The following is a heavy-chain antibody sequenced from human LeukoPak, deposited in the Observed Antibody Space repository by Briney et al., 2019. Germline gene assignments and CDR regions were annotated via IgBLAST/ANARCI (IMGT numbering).Heavy chain of an antibody. CDR2: IDPSDSYT. CDR1: GYSFASYW. V-gene: IGHV5-10-1*01. Sequence: GESLKISCKGSGYSFASYWIGWVRQMPGKGLEWMGRIDPSDSYTNYSPSFQVHVTISADKSISTAYLQWSSLKASDTAMYYCAGAGIAVAGNAEYFQHWGQGTLVTVSS. J-gene: IGHJ1*01. CDR3: AGAGIAVAGNAEYFQH. D-gene: IGHD6-19*01.